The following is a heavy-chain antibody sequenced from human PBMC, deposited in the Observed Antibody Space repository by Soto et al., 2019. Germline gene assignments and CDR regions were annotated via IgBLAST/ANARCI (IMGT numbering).Heavy chain of an antibody. CDR3: TTGSVEGI. Sequence: EVQLVESAGGLVKPGGSLRLSCVASGFSFNEAWMNWVRQAPGEGLEWVGRIKTSAGGGATDYAAPVQGRFTISRDDSKNALYLHMNSLRNEDTAIYYCTTGSVEGIWGQGNTVTVSS. V-gene: IGHV3-15*07. CDR2: IKTSAGGGAT. J-gene: IGHJ6*02. D-gene: IGHD2-15*01. CDR1: GFSFNEAW.